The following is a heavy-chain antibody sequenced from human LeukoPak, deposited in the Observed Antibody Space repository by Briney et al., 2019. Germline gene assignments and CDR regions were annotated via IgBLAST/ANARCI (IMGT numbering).Heavy chain of an antibody. V-gene: IGHV3-48*01. CDR2: ISAGSGTI. CDR3: ARRKDSGSQSHDY. CDR1: EFTFSIYG. D-gene: IGHD1-26*01. Sequence: GGSLRLSCAVSEFTFSIYGMNWVRQAPGKGLEWVSYISAGSGTISYADSVKGRFTISRDNAQNSLYLQMNSLRAEDTAVYYCARRKDSGSQSHDYWGQGTLVTVSS. J-gene: IGHJ4*02.